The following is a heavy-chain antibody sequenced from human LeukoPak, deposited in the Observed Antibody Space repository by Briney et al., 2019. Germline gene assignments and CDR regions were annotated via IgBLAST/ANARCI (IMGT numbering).Heavy chain of an antibody. CDR3: ARGGAAAARKRGIDY. CDR2: ISENGRAK. J-gene: IGHJ4*02. V-gene: IGHV3-7*01. D-gene: IGHD6-13*01. Sequence: PGGSLRLSCAASGFSFSNWMSWVRQAPGKGLEWVASISENGRAKPYVASVRGRFTISRDNTKNSLYLQMNSLRVEDTAVYYCARGGAAAARKRGIDYWGQGTLVTVSS. CDR1: GFSFSNW.